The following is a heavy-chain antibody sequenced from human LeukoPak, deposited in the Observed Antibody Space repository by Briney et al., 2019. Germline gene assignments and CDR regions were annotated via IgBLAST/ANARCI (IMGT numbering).Heavy chain of an antibody. V-gene: IGHV3-21*01. CDR1: GFTFSSYS. D-gene: IGHD6-13*01. CDR3: ARGGAYSGSGSVDY. Sequence: VGSLRLSCAASGFTFSSYSMNWVRQAPGKGLEWVSSISSSSSYIYYADSVKGRFTISRDNAKNSLYLQMNSLRAEDTAVYYCARGGAYSGSGSVDYWGQGTLVTVSS. J-gene: IGHJ4*02. CDR2: ISSSSSYI.